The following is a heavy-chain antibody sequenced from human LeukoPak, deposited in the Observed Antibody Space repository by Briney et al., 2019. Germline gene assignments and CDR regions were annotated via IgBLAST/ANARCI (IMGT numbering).Heavy chain of an antibody. Sequence: ASVKVFCKASGYTFTDYDINWVRQATGQGLEWMGWMNPNSGNTGYTQKFQGRVTMTRNTSISTAYMELSSLRSEDTAVYYCARAELRYFDWPPGDYWGQGTLVTVSS. V-gene: IGHV1-8*01. CDR1: GYTFTDYD. CDR2: MNPNSGNT. CDR3: ARAELRYFDWPPGDY. D-gene: IGHD3-9*01. J-gene: IGHJ4*02.